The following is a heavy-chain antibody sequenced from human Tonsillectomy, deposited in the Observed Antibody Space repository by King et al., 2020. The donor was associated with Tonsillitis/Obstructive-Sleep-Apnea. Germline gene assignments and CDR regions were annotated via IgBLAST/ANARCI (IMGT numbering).Heavy chain of an antibody. CDR1: GFTFDDYA. D-gene: IGHD3-3*01. V-gene: IGHV3-43*02. CDR3: AKVEGSGYYTYDAFYI. J-gene: IGHJ3*02. Sequence: VQLVESGGGVVQPGGSLRLSCAASGFTFDDYAMHWVRQAPGKGLEWVSLISGDGGITYYADSVKGRFTISRDNSQNSLYLQRNSLRTEDTACDYCAKVEGSGYYTYDAFYIWGQGTMVTVSS. CDR2: ISGDGGIT.